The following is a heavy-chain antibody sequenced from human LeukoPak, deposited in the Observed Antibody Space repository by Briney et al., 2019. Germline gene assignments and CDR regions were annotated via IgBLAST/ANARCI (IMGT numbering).Heavy chain of an antibody. Sequence: GASVKVSCKASGYTLTGYYMHWVRQAPGQGLEWMGWINPNSGGTNYAQKFQGRVTMTRDTSISTAYMELSRLRSDDTAVYYCAREAMVRGVIPHWFDPWGQGTLVTVSS. CDR1: GYTLTGYY. CDR3: AREAMVRGVIPHWFDP. CDR2: INPNSGGT. V-gene: IGHV1-2*02. J-gene: IGHJ5*02. D-gene: IGHD3-10*01.